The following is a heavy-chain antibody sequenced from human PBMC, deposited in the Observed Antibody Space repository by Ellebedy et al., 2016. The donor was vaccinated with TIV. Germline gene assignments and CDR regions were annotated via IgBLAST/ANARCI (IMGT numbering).Heavy chain of an antibody. Sequence: GESLKISXAASGFTFSSYWMTWVRQAPGKGLEWVANIKQDGSEKYYVDSVKGRFTISRDNSKNTLYLQMNSLRAEDTAVYFCARAQVHASPDPRYTNSWYVDYFDYWGQGALATVSS. J-gene: IGHJ4*02. CDR2: IKQDGSEK. CDR1: GFTFSSYW. D-gene: IGHD6-13*01. CDR3: ARAQVHASPDPRYTNSWYVDYFDY. V-gene: IGHV3-7*01.